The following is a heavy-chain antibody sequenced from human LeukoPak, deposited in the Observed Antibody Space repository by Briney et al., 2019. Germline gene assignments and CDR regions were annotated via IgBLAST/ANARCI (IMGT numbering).Heavy chain of an antibody. D-gene: IGHD3-22*01. Sequence: SQTLSLTCTVSGGSISSGGYYWSWIRQHPGKGLEWIGYIYYSGSTYYNPSLKSRVTISVDTSKNQFSLKLSSVTAADTAVYYCARAGYYYDSSGYHNFDYWGQGTLITVSS. V-gene: IGHV4-31*03. CDR3: ARAGYYYDSSGYHNFDY. CDR2: IYYSGST. CDR1: GGSISSGGYY. J-gene: IGHJ4*02.